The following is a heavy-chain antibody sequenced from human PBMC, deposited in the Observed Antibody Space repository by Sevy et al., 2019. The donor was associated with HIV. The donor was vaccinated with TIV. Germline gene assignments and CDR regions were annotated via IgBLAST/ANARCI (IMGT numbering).Heavy chain of an antibody. CDR1: NFSISSGYY. Sequence: SETLSLTCGVSNFSISSGYYWGWIRQTPGKGLEWIGNTYHGGSTYYNPSPKSRVAISVDTSTNKLSLRLSSVTAADTAVYYCARQSGGDRLDYYGMDVWGQGTTVTVSS. CDR3: ARQSGGDRLDYYGMDV. V-gene: IGHV4-38-2*01. CDR2: TYHGGST. J-gene: IGHJ6*02. D-gene: IGHD2-21*02.